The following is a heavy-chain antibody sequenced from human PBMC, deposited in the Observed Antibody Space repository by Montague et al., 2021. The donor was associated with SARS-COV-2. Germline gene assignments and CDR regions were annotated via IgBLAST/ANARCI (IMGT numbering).Heavy chain of an antibody. CDR1: GGSFSGYY. CDR2: INHSGST. D-gene: IGHD6-13*01. CDR3: ARGPYSSSWHYHDYDAMDV. J-gene: IGHJ6*02. Sequence: SETLSLTCAVYGGSFSGYYWSWIRQPPGKGLEWIGEINHSGSTNYNPSLKSRVTISVDTSKNQFSLKLSSVTAADTAAYYCARGPYSSSWHYHDYDAMDVWGRGTTVTVSS. V-gene: IGHV4-34*01.